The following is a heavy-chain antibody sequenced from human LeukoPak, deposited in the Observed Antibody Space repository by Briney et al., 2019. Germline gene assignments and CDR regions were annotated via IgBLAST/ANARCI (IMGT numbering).Heavy chain of an antibody. Sequence: GGSLRLSCDDSGLIYSSYAMSWVRQAPGKGLEWVSSITASGDRTFYGDSVRGRFTVSRDNSKNTLYLQMNSLRAEDTAVYFCARAATNWFDPWGQGALVTVSS. CDR2: ITASGDRT. CDR1: GLIYSSYA. CDR3: ARAATNWFDP. D-gene: IGHD5-24*01. V-gene: IGHV3-23*01. J-gene: IGHJ5*02.